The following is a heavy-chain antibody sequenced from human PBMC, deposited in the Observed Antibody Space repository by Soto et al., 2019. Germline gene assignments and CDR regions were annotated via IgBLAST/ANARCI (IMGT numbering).Heavy chain of an antibody. V-gene: IGHV4-34*01. CDR3: ARGLILWFGELSRRGGYYYCMDV. CDR2: INDSGNI. J-gene: IGHJ6*03. D-gene: IGHD3-10*01. Sequence: WTWIRQTPGKGLEWIGEINDSGNINYNPSLKSRVTILLDTPRKQISPKLSSVTAADSAVYYCARGLILWFGELSRRGGYYYCMDVWGKGTTVTVSS.